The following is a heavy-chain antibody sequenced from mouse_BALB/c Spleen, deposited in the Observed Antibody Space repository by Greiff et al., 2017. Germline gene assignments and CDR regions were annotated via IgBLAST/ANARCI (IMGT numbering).Heavy chain of an antibody. J-gene: IGHJ3*01. CDR1: GFTFSSYA. CDR3: ARENDGYYAFAY. Sequence: VQLVESGGGLVKPGGSLKLSCAASGFTFSSYAMSWVRQTPEKRLEWVASISSGGSTYYPDSVKGRFTISRDNARNILYLQMSSLRSEDTAMYYCARENDGYYAFAYWGQGTLVTVSA. V-gene: IGHV5-6-5*01. CDR2: ISSGGST. D-gene: IGHD2-3*01.